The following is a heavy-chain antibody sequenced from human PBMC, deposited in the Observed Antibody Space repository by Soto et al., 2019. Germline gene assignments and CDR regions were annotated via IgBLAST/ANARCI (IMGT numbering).Heavy chain of an antibody. CDR1: GYSITTGYY. Sequence: LSLPCAVSGYSITTGYYWGWVRRPPGKGLEWIGSVYHSGRTSYNPSLESRVTISVDTSKNQFSLRLSSVTAADTAVYYCARGVNYYDSSGFYPRDYWGQGILVTVSS. CDR3: ARGVNYYDSSGFYPRDY. V-gene: IGHV4-38-2*01. D-gene: IGHD3-22*01. CDR2: VYHSGRT. J-gene: IGHJ4*02.